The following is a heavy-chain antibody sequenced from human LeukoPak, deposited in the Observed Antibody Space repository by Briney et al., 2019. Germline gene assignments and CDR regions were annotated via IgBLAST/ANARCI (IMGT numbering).Heavy chain of an antibody. Sequence: QTGGSLRLSCAASGFTFSSYAMHWVRQAPGKGLEWVAVISYDGSNKYYADSVKGRFTISRDNSKNTLYLQMNSLRAEDTAVYYCARDFWYCSSTSCYRGVVDYWGQGTLVTVSS. CDR3: ARDFWYCSSTSCYRGVVDY. J-gene: IGHJ4*02. CDR2: ISYDGSNK. CDR1: GFTFSSYA. D-gene: IGHD2-2*02. V-gene: IGHV3-30-3*01.